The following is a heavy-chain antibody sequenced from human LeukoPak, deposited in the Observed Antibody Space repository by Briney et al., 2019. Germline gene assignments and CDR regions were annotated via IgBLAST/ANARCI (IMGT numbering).Heavy chain of an antibody. D-gene: IGHD6-13*01. CDR3: ATRGGGRGIAAAGDFDY. CDR1: GGSISSYY. Sequence: PSETLSLTCTVSGGSISSYYWSWIRQPPGKGLEWIGYIYYSGSTNYNPSLKSRVTISVDTSKNQFSLKLSSVTAADTAVYYCATRGGGRGIAAAGDFDYWGQGILVTVSS. J-gene: IGHJ4*02. V-gene: IGHV4-59*01. CDR2: IYYSGST.